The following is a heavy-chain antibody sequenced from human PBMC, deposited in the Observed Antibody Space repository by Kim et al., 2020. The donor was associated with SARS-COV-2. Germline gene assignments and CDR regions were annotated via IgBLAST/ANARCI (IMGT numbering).Heavy chain of an antibody. CDR3: IRDNIQPGEL. D-gene: IGHD1-26*01. CDR1: GFAFSPYW. J-gene: IGHJ4*02. CDR2: IDTDGSIT. V-gene: IGHV3-74*01. Sequence: GGSLRLSCAASGFAFSPYWMHWVRQVPGQGLMWVSQIDTDGSITTYADAVLGRFSISRDNAKNTLYLQMNSLRAEDTAIYYCIRDNIQPGELWGQGVMVTVSS.